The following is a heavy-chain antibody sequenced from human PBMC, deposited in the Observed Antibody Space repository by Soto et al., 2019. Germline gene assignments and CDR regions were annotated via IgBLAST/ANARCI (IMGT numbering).Heavy chain of an antibody. CDR1: GFTFTSYW. CDR3: TREGQPAGCDF. J-gene: IGHJ4*02. D-gene: IGHD5-18*01. Sequence: PGGSLRLSCSASGFTFTSYWMSWVRQAPGKGLEWVANINYGGNKKNFADSVKGRFTISRDNAQESVLLQMSNLRAEDTAVYYCTREGQPAGCDFWGQVTLVTVSS. V-gene: IGHV3-7*01. CDR2: INYGGNKK.